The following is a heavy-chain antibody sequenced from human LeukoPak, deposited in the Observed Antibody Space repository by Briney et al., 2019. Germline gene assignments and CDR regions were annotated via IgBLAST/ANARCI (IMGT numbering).Heavy chain of an antibody. CDR3: AKAAHYYDSSGYYSYYYYYMDV. D-gene: IGHD3-22*01. CDR2: ISGSGGST. Sequence: GGSLRLSCEASGFSFPYGMSWVRQAPGKGLEWVSAISGSGGSTYYADSVKGRFTISRDNSKNTLYLQMNSLRAEDTAVYYCAKAAHYYDSSGYYSYYYYYMDVWGKGTTVTISS. V-gene: IGHV3-23*01. J-gene: IGHJ6*03. CDR1: GFSFPYG.